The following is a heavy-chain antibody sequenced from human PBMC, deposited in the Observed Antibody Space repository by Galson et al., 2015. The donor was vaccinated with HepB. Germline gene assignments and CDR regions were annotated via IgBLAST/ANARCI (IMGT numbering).Heavy chain of an antibody. CDR2: ISYDGSNK. V-gene: IGHV3-30*18. CDR1: GFTFSSYG. D-gene: IGHD4-17*01. CDR3: AKDYGDDYYYYGMDV. J-gene: IGHJ6*02. Sequence: SLRLSCAASGFTFSSYGMHWVRQAPGKGLEWMAVISYDGSNKYYADSVKGRFTISRDNSKNTLYLQMNSLRAEDTAVYYCAKDYGDDYYYYGMDVWGQGTTVTVSS.